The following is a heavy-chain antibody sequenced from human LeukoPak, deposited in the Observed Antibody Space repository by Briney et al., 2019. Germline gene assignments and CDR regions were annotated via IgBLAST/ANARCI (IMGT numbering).Heavy chain of an antibody. J-gene: IGHJ6*03. Sequence: SETLSLTCAVYGGSFSGYYWSWIRQPPGKGLEWIGYIYYSGSTNYNPSLKSRVTISVDTSTNQFSLKLSSVTAADTAVYYCAREIGGYYYYYYMDVWGKGTTVTISS. CDR3: AREIGGYYYYYYMDV. CDR1: GGSFSGYY. V-gene: IGHV4-59*12. CDR2: IYYSGST. D-gene: IGHD4-23*01.